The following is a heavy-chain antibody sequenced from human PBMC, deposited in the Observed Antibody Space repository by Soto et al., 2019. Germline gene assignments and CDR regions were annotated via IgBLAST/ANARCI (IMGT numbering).Heavy chain of an antibody. J-gene: IGHJ4*02. CDR2: TYYRSKWYN. Sequence: SQTLSLPCAISGDSVSSNSAAWNWIRQSPSRGLEWLGRTYYRSKWYNDYAVSVKSRITINPDTSKNQFSLKLSSVTAADTAVYYCARGQEDHFDYWGQGTLVTVSS. V-gene: IGHV6-1*01. CDR1: GDSVSSNSAA. CDR3: ARGQEDHFDY.